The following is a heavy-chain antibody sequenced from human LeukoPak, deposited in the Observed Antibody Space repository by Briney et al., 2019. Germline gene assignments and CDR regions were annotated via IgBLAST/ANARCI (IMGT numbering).Heavy chain of an antibody. V-gene: IGHV3-9*03. CDR1: GFTFDDYA. D-gene: IGHD4-11*01. Sequence: PGGSLRLSCAASGFTFDDYAMHWVRQAPGKGLEWVSGISWNSGSIGYADSVKGRFTISRDNAKNSLYLQMNSLRAEDMALYYCAKGGYSSYEGPDYWGQGTLVTVSS. CDR2: ISWNSGSI. CDR3: AKGGYSSYEGPDY. J-gene: IGHJ4*02.